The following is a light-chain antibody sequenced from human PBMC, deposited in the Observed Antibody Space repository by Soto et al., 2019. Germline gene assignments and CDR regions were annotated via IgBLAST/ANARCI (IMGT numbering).Light chain of an antibody. CDR2: GAS. V-gene: IGKV3-15*01. CDR3: QHYNNWPPYS. CDR1: QDVSTN. Sequence: ETVMTQSPDTLSVSPGESATLSCRASQDVSTNLAWFQQKPGQTPRLVLYGASKRATGIPARFSGSGSGRHFTLTISSLQSEDFGVYYCQHYNNWPPYSLGQGTKVDIK. J-gene: IGKJ2*03.